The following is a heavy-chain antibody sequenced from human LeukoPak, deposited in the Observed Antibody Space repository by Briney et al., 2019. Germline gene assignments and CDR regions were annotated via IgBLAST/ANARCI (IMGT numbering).Heavy chain of an antibody. CDR3: AKWGVDTIFGVVIMWGYYYYYGMDV. Sequence: GGSLRLSCAASGFTFSSYAMSWVRQAPGTGLEWVSAISGSGGSTYYADSVKGRFTISRDNSKNTLYLQMNSLRAEDTAVYYCAKWGVDTIFGVVIMWGYYYYYGMDVWGQGTTVTVSS. CDR1: GFTFSSYA. CDR2: ISGSGGST. J-gene: IGHJ6*02. V-gene: IGHV3-23*01. D-gene: IGHD3-3*01.